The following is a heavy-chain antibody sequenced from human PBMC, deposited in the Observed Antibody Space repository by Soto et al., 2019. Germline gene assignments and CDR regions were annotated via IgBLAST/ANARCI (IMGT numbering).Heavy chain of an antibody. CDR1: GYTFTSYD. CDR3: ARQGTIYAGMPY. J-gene: IGHJ4*02. Sequence: QVQLVQSGAEVKKPGASVKVSCKAAGYTFTSYDINWVRQATGQGLEWMGWMNPNSGNTVYAQKFQGRVTMTKNNAIGTDYMERTSLRAEDTAVYYCARQGTIYAGMPYGGQGTLVTVA. CDR2: MNPNSGNT. V-gene: IGHV1-8*01. D-gene: IGHD3-3*01.